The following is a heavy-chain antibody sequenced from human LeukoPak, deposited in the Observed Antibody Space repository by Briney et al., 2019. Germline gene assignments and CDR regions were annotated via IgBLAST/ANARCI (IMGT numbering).Heavy chain of an antibody. Sequence: GGSLTLSCATSAFPFSDFSMSWVRQAPGKGLEWISTTNSGGTSTYYAESVKGRFTISRDNSKNTLYLQMSSLRVEDTAVYYCAKQSYARSLGEGGAGDLVRVSS. CDR1: AFPFSDFS. D-gene: IGHD2-8*01. J-gene: IGHJ4*02. CDR3: AKQSYARSLGE. CDR2: TNSGGTST. V-gene: IGHV3-23*01.